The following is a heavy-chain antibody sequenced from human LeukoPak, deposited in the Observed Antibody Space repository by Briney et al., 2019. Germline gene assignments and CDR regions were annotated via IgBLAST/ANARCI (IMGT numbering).Heavy chain of an antibody. CDR3: AKFMSSSSPRGYYYMDV. J-gene: IGHJ6*03. CDR1: GFTFSSYA. D-gene: IGHD6-6*01. CDR2: ISGSGGST. Sequence: AGGSLRLSCAASGFTFSSYAMSWVRQAPGKGLQWVSAISGSGGSTYYADSVKGRFTISRDNSKNTLYLQMNSLRAEDPAVYYCAKFMSSSSPRGYYYMDVWGKGTTVTVSS. V-gene: IGHV3-23*01.